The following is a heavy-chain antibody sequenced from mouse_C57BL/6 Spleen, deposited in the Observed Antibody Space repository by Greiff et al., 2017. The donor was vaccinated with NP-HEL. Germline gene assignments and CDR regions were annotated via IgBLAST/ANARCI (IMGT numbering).Heavy chain of an antibody. V-gene: IGHV1-80*01. CDR1: GYAFSSYW. CDR3: ARETTVVAHYYAMDY. J-gene: IGHJ4*01. D-gene: IGHD1-1*01. Sequence: VQLQQSGAELVKPGASVKISCKASGYAFSSYWMNWVKQRPGKGLEWIGQIYPGDGDTNYNGKFKGKATLTADKSSSTAYMQLSSLTSEDSAVYCCARETTVVAHYYAMDYWGQGTSVTVSS. CDR2: IYPGDGDT.